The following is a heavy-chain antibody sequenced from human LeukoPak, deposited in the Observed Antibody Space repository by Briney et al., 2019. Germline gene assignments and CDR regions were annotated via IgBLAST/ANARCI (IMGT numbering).Heavy chain of an antibody. Sequence: ASVKVSCKTSGYTFTNYGMHWVRQAPRQSPEWMGWINTGNGNTKSSQKFQDRVTLTRDTFASTAYMELNSLSSEDTAVYYCARVPLDDASRHYYPHWGQGTLVTVSS. CDR2: INTGNGNT. D-gene: IGHD3-10*01. V-gene: IGHV1-3*04. CDR3: ARVPLDDASRHYYPH. CDR1: GYTFTNYG. J-gene: IGHJ1*01.